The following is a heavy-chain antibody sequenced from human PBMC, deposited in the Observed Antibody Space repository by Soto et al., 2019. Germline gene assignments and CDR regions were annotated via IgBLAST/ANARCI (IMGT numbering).Heavy chain of an antibody. J-gene: IGHJ1*01. CDR3: AKGSEQLEYFQH. CDR1: GFTFSSYA. D-gene: IGHD6-13*01. V-gene: IGHV3-23*01. CDR2: ISGSGGST. Sequence: GGSLRLSCAASGFTFSSYAMSWVRQAPGKGLEWVSAISGSGGSTYYADSVKGRFTISRDNSKNTLYLQMNSLRAKDTAVYYCAKGSEQLEYFQHWGQGTLVTVSS.